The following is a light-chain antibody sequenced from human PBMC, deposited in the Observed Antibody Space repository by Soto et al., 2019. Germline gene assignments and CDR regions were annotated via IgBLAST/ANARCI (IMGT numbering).Light chain of an antibody. Sequence: EIVLTQSPATLSLSPGERATLSCRASQSVSSYLAWYQQKPGQAPRLLIYDASNRATGIPARFSGSGSGADFTLTISSLQSEDFAVYYCQQYIYWPWTFGQGTKVDIK. J-gene: IGKJ1*01. CDR1: QSVSSY. V-gene: IGKV3-11*01. CDR3: QQYIYWPWT. CDR2: DAS.